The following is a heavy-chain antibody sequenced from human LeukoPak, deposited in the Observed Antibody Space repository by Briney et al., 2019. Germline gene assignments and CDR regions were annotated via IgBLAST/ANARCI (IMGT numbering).Heavy chain of an antibody. D-gene: IGHD3-10*01. Sequence: GGSLRLSCATSGFTFSSFGMSWVRQAPGKGLEWVANINQGGGEKNYVDSVKGRFTISRDNAKNSLSLQMNNLRVEDTAVYYCARAGSHWHYVYWGQGTVVTVSS. CDR1: GFTFSSFG. CDR2: INQGGGEK. J-gene: IGHJ4*02. V-gene: IGHV3-7*02. CDR3: ARAGSHWHYVY.